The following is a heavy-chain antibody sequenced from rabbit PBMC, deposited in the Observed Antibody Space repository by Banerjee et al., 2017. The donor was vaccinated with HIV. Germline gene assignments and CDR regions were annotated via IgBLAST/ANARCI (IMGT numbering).Heavy chain of an antibody. D-gene: IGHD4-2*01. Sequence: QSLEESGGDLVKPGASLTLTCTASGFSFSSSYYMCWVRQAPGKGLEWIACIDSGSSGTTWYASWVNGRFTISRTSSTTVTLQMTSLTAADTATYFCARDAGYAGSNLWGPGTLVTVS. CDR3: ARDAGYAGSNL. J-gene: IGHJ4*01. V-gene: IGHV1S40*01. CDR1: GFSFSSSYY. CDR2: IDSGSSGTT.